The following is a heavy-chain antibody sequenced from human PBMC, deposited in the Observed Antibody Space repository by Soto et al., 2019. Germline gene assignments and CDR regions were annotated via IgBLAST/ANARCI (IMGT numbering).Heavy chain of an antibody. Sequence: SVKVSCKASGGTFSSYAISWVRQAPGQGLEWMGGIIPIFGTANYAQKFQGRVTITADESTSTAYMELSSLRSEDTAVYYCARERVLMVYANSRGAFDIWGQGTMVTVSS. CDR2: IIPIFGTA. CDR3: ARERVLMVYANSRGAFDI. CDR1: GGTFSSYA. D-gene: IGHD2-8*01. V-gene: IGHV1-69*13. J-gene: IGHJ3*02.